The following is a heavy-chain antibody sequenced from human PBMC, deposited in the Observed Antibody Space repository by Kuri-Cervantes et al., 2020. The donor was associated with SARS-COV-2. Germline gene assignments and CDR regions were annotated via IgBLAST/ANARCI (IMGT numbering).Heavy chain of an antibody. CDR2: ISSGGSST. CDR1: GFTFSDYA. J-gene: IGHJ2*01. CDR3: AKDNSENGRGYWYFDL. Sequence: LSLTCAASGFTFSDYAMSWVRQAPGKGLEWVSGISSGGSSTYYPDSVKGRFTISRDNYKNTLCLRMSSLRAEDTAVYYCAKDNSENGRGYWYFDLWGHGTLVTVSS. D-gene: IGHD1-1*01. V-gene: IGHV3-23*01.